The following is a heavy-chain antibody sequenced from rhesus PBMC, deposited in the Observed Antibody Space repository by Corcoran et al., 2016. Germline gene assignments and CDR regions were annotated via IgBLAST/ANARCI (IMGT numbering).Heavy chain of an antibody. V-gene: IGHV4-65*01. CDR3: ARDLTSGSYYFDY. Sequence: QVQLQESGPGLVKPSETLSLTCAVSGGSVSSSNWWSWIRQPPWKGLEWIGDISGSSGSTYYNPSLKSQVTISTDTSKNQFSLKLSSVTAADTAVYYCARDLTSGSYYFDYWGQGVLVTVSS. D-gene: IGHD3-16*01. CDR2: ISGSSGST. CDR1: GGSVSSSNW. J-gene: IGHJ4*01.